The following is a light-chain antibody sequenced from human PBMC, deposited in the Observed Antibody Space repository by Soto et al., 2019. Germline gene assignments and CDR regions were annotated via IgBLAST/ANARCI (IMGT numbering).Light chain of an antibody. CDR2: KAF. J-gene: IGKJ1*01. CDR3: QQYNSYSPWT. CDR1: QSVSTL. Sequence: DVQMTQSPSTLSASVGERVTITCRASQSVSTLLAWYQQKPGKAPKLLIYKAFSLESGVPSRFSGSGSGTEFTLTISSLQPDDFATYYCQQYNSYSPWTFGQGTKVDIK. V-gene: IGKV1-5*03.